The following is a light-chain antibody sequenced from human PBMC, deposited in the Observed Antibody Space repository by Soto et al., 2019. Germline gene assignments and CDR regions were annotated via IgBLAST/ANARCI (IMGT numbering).Light chain of an antibody. Sequence: DIQMTQSPSSLSASVGDRVTITCRASQNIRNYLNWYQQRPGKTPYLLVYAASNLRGGVPSRFSGSGSGTVFTLTINSLQSEDFAIYYCQPYNNWPLTFGGGTKVDI. CDR2: AAS. J-gene: IGKJ4*01. CDR3: QPYNNWPLT. CDR1: QNIRNY. V-gene: IGKV1-39*01.